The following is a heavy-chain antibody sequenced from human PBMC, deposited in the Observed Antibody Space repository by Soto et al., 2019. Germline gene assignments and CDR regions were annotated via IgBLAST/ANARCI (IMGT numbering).Heavy chain of an antibody. Sequence: PGGSMRLSCAASGLTFSDYYMSWIRQAPGKGLGWVSYISSSSSYTNYADSVKGRFTISRDNAKNSLYLQMNSLRAEDTAVYYCARGSSSWFDPWGQGTLVTAPQ. CDR2: ISSSSSYT. V-gene: IGHV3-11*06. D-gene: IGHD6-13*01. CDR1: GLTFSDYY. CDR3: ARGSSSWFDP. J-gene: IGHJ5*02.